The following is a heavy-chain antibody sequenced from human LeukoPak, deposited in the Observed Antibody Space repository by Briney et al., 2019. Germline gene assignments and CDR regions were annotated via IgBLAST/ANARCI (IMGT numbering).Heavy chain of an antibody. D-gene: IGHD3-22*01. CDR2: ISSSSSYI. Sequence: GGSLRLSCAASGFTFSHYSMNWVRQAPGKGLEWVSSISSSSSYIYYADSVKGRFTISRDNAKNSLYLQMNSLRAEDTAVYYCARAPGTYYDRIGYFDYWGQGTLVTVSS. CDR3: ARAPGTYYDRIGYFDY. CDR1: GFTFSHYS. J-gene: IGHJ4*02. V-gene: IGHV3-21*01.